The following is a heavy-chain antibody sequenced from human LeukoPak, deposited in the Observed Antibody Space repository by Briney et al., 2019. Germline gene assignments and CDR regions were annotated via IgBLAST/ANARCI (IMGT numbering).Heavy chain of an antibody. CDR1: GFTFSSYG. J-gene: IGHJ3*02. V-gene: IGHV3-33*01. D-gene: IGHD2-15*01. CDR2: IWYDGTNT. Sequence: PGRSLRLSCAASGFTFSSYGMHWVRQAPGKGLEWVAVIWYDGTNTYYADFVKGRFTISRDNSKNTLYLQMNSLRAEDTAVYYCARDFCSGGSCYPDAFDIWGQGTMVTVSS. CDR3: ARDFCSGGSCYPDAFDI.